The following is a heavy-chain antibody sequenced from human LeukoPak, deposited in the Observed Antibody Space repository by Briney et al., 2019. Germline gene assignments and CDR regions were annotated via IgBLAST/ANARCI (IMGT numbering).Heavy chain of an antibody. CDR3: AAGFYFGDY. CDR1: GFTFSNYA. V-gene: IGHV3-23*01. J-gene: IGHJ4*02. CDR2: ITDSGGRT. Sequence: GGSLRLSCVASGFTFSNYAMTWVRQAPGKGLEWVSGITDSGGRTYYADSVKGRFTISRDNSKSTLYLQMNSLRAEDTAVYYCAAGFYFGDYWGQGTLVTVSS. D-gene: IGHD3-3*01.